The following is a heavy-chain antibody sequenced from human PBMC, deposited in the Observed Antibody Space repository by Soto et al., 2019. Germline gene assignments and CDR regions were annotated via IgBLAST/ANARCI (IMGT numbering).Heavy chain of an antibody. CDR1: GYTFSRYG. V-gene: IGHV1-18*04. CDR2: INAYNGHT. D-gene: IGHD5-12*01. Sequence: QLVQSGGEVKKPGASVKVSCKASGYTFSRYGIGWIRQAPGQGLEWMGWINAYNGHTDYAQNLQDRLTLTTDTSTSTAYMALRSLRSDDTAVYYCATSYDSGFDPWGQGTLVSVSS. J-gene: IGHJ5*02. CDR3: ATSYDSGFDP.